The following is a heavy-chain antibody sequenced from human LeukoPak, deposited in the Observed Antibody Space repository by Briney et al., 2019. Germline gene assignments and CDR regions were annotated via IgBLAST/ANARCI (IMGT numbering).Heavy chain of an antibody. CDR1: GGTFSSYA. J-gene: IGHJ4*02. V-gene: IGHV1-69*13. CDR2: IIPIFGTA. D-gene: IGHD4-23*01. Sequence: ASVKVSCKASGGTFSSYAISWVRQAPGQGLEWMGGIIPIFGTANYAQKFQGRVTITADESTSTAYMELSSLRSEDTAVYYCARFYGGNPYSHFDYWGQGTLVTVSS. CDR3: ARFYGGNPYSHFDY.